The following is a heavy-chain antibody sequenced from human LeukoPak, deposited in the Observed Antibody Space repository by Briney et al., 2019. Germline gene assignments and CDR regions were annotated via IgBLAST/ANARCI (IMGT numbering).Heavy chain of an antibody. J-gene: IGHJ4*02. CDR1: GFTFSDYY. Sequence: GGSLRLSCAASGFTFSDYYMSWIRQAPGKGLEWVSYISSSGSTIYYADSVKGRFTISRDNAKNSLYLQMNGLRAEDTAVYYCARRSSSDIIDYWGQGTLVTVPS. V-gene: IGHV3-11*04. D-gene: IGHD6-13*01. CDR3: ARRSSSDIIDY. CDR2: ISSSGSTI.